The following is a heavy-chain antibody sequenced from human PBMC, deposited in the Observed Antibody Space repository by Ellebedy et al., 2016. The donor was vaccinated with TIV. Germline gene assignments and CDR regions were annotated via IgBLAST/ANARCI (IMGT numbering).Heavy chain of an antibody. CDR3: ARSAYYMEWLDP. CDR1: GDSVPNQGAA. J-gene: IGHJ5*02. V-gene: IGHV6-1*01. CDR2: TYYRSKWYS. D-gene: IGHD2/OR15-2a*01. Sequence: SQTLSLTCXISGDSVPNQGAAWNWIRQSPSRGLEWLGRTYYRSKWYSDYAPSVKSRITVNADTSMSQVSLHLNSVSPEDTAVYYCARSAYYMEWLDPWGQGTLVTVSS.